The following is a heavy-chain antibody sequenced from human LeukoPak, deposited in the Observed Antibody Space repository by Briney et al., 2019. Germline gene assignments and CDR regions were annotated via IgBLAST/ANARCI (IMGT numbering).Heavy chain of an antibody. D-gene: IGHD1-26*01. CDR3: ARDTKTTELRPSGSAFDI. Sequence: GASVKVSCKASGYTFTSYYMHWVRQAPGQGLEWMGIINPSGGSTSYAQKFQGRVTMTRDTSTSTVYMELSSLRSEDTAVYYCARDTKTTELRPSGSAFDIWGQGTMVTVSS. CDR1: GYTFTSYY. V-gene: IGHV1-46*01. J-gene: IGHJ3*02. CDR2: INPSGGST.